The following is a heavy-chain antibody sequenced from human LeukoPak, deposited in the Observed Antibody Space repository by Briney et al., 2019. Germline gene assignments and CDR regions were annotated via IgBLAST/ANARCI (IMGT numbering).Heavy chain of an antibody. CDR1: GDSISSYY. Sequence: SETLSLTCTVSGDSISSYYWSWIRQPPGKGLEWIGYIYHSGNTNSNPSLKSRVTISVDTTKNQFSLKLSSVTAADTAVYYCARGSGPYCSGGSCYSAVGRYFDYWGQGTLVTVSS. V-gene: IGHV4-59*08. J-gene: IGHJ4*02. CDR3: ARGSGPYCSGGSCYSAVGRYFDY. CDR2: IYHSGNT. D-gene: IGHD2-15*01.